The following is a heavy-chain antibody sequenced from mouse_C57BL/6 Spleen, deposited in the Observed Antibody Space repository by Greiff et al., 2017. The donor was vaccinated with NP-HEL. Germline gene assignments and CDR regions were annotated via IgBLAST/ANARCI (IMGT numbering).Heavy chain of an antibody. CDR2: IDPSDSYT. CDR3: ARIDDGWAY. Sequence: QVQLQQPGAELVKPGASVKLSCKASGYTFTSYWMQWVKQRPGQGLEWIGEIDPSDSYTNYNQKFTGKATLTVDTSSSTAYMQLSSLTSEDSAVYYCARIDDGWAYWGQGTLVTVSA. J-gene: IGHJ3*01. D-gene: IGHD2-3*01. V-gene: IGHV1-50*01. CDR1: GYTFTSYW.